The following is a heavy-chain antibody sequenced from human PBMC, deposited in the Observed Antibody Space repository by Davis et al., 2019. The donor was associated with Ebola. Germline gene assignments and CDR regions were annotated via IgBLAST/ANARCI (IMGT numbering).Heavy chain of an antibody. CDR1: GFTLSNYG. J-gene: IGHJ5*02. Sequence: GESLKISCAASGFTLSNYGMNWVRQAPGKGLEWVASISSRSAYIYLADSVQGRFSISRDNSKNTVYLQFNILRPEDTAVYNCAKDDGPRRLADPWGQGTLVTVSS. CDR3: AKDDGPRRLADP. V-gene: IGHV3-21*01. CDR2: ISSRSAYI. D-gene: IGHD5-24*01.